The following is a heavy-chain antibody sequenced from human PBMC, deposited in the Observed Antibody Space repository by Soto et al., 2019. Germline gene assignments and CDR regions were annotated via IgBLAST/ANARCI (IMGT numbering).Heavy chain of an antibody. J-gene: IGHJ3*01. V-gene: IGHV1-69*01. Sequence: QVQLVQSGAEVKKPGSSVKVSCKASGGPFSSYGFSWVRQAPGQGLEWMGGIIPIIDTTNYARKFQGRVTITADESTSTAYMELSILTSDYTAAYYCASAMPDYGFDLWGQGTMVTVSS. CDR3: ASAMPDYGFDL. D-gene: IGHD2-2*01. CDR2: IIPIIDTT. CDR1: GGPFSSYG.